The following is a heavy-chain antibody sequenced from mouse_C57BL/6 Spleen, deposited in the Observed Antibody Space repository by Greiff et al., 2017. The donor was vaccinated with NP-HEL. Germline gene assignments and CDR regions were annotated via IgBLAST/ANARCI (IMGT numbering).Heavy chain of an antibody. V-gene: IGHV1-54*01. CDR3: ARAPYGNSAWFAY. D-gene: IGHD2-1*01. Sequence: VMLVESGAELVRPGTSVKVSCKASGYAFTNYLIEWVKQRPGQGLEWIGVINPGSGGTNYNEKFKGKATLTADQSSRTAYMQLSSLTSEDSAVYFCARAPYGNSAWFAYWGQGTLVTVSA. CDR2: INPGSGGT. J-gene: IGHJ3*01. CDR1: GYAFTNYL.